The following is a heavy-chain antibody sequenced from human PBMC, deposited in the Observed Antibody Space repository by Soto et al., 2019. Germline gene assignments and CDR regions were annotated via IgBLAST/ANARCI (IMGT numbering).Heavy chain of an antibody. CDR3: ASLELRYFDWLFTFDY. V-gene: IGHV3-7*03. J-gene: IGHJ4*02. CDR1: GFTFSSYW. Sequence: PGGSLRLSCAASGFTFSSYWMSWVRQAPGKGLEWVANIKQDGSEKYYVDSVKGRFTISRDNAKNSLYLQMNSLRAEDTAVYYCASLELRYFDWLFTFDYWGQGTLVTVSS. D-gene: IGHD3-9*01. CDR2: IKQDGSEK.